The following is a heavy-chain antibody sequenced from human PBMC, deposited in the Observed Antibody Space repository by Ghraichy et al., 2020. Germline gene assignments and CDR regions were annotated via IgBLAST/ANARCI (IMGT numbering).Heavy chain of an antibody. D-gene: IGHD3-3*01. V-gene: IGHV4-39*01. CDR2: IYYSGST. J-gene: IGHJ6*03. Sequence: SETLSLTCTVSGGSISSSSYYWGWIRQPPGKGLEWIGSIYYSGSTYYNPSLKSRVTISVDTSKNQFSLKLSAVTAADTAVYYCARHKMDYDFWSGLGSYYYYYYMDVWGKGTTVTVSS. CDR1: GGSISSSSYY. CDR3: ARHKMDYDFWSGLGSYYYYYYMDV.